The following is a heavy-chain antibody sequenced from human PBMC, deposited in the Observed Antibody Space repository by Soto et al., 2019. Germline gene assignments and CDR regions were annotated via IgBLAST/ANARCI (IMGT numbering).Heavy chain of an antibody. V-gene: IGHV3-23*01. CDR2: ISGSGATT. Sequence: EVHLLESGGDLVQRGGSLRLSCAASGFIFSNYAMSWVRQAPGRGLEWVSAISGSGATTYYPDSVKGRFTISRDNSKNTLYLQMNTLRADDTALYYCTKGGIPRRYNIPKVDFDYWGQGSLVTVSS. CDR3: TKGGIPRRYNIPKVDFDY. D-gene: IGHD1-1*01. J-gene: IGHJ4*02. CDR1: GFIFSNYA.